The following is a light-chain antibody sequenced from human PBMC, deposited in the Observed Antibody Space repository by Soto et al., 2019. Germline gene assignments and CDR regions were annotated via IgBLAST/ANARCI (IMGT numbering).Light chain of an antibody. J-gene: IGKJ5*01. V-gene: IGKV1-5*01. Sequence: DIKMTQSPSTLSASVGDRVTITCRASQSISSWLAWYQQKPGKAPKLLIYHASTLESGVPSRFSGSGSGTEFTLTISSLQPDDFATYYCQQYITYSTFGQGTRLEL. CDR3: QQYITYST. CDR2: HAS. CDR1: QSISSW.